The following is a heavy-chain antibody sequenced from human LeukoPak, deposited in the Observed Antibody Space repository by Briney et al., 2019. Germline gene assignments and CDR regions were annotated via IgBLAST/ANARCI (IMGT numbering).Heavy chain of an antibody. J-gene: IGHJ4*02. CDR3: LRSGGY. CDR1: GFTFSTYW. CDR2: IKPDGSEK. D-gene: IGHD1-26*01. V-gene: IGHV3-7*01. Sequence: PGGSLRLSCAASGFTFSTYWMNWVRQAPGKGLEWVANIKPDGSEKYFVDPVKGRFTISRDNAKNSLYLQMNSLRAADTAVYYCLRSGGYWGQGTPVTVSS.